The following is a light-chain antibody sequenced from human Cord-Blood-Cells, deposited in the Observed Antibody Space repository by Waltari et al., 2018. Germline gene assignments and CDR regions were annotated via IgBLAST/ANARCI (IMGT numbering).Light chain of an antibody. CDR1: SSHGAGYNY. J-gene: IGLJ2*01. V-gene: IGLV2-14*01. Sequence: QSALTQPASVSGSPGQSVTIPCTGTSSHGAGYNYVLWYQQPPGKAPNLMISDVSNRPSGVSNRFSGSNSGNTASLAISGLQAEDEADYYCSSYTSSSTYVVFGGGTKLTVL. CDR3: SSYTSSSTYVV. CDR2: DVS.